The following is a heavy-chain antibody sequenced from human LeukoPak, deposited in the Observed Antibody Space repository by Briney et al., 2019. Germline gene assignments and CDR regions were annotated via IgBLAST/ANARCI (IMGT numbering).Heavy chain of an antibody. CDR3: ARTPMCCSSTSCYYYYGMDV. D-gene: IGHD2-2*01. V-gene: IGHV1-69*13. Sequence: SVKVSCKASGGTFSSYAISWVRQAPGQGLEWMGGIIPIFGTANYAQKFQGRVTITADESTSTAYMELSSLRSEDTAVYYCARTPMCCSSTSCYYYYGMDVWGQGTTVTVSS. CDR1: GGTFSSYA. J-gene: IGHJ6*02. CDR2: IIPIFGTA.